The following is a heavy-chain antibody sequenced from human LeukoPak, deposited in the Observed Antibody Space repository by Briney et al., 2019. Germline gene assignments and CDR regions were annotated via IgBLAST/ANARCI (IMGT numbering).Heavy chain of an antibody. Sequence: GGSLRLSCAASGFDVSINYMNWIRQSPEKGLEWVSIIHNDGSTYYADSVKGRFTISRDNSKNTLYLQMNSLRAEDTAVYYCAKDDEINYDFWSGRGDAFDIWGQGTMVTVSS. CDR3: AKDDEINYDFWSGRGDAFDI. V-gene: IGHV3-53*01. CDR2: IHNDGST. D-gene: IGHD3-3*01. CDR1: GFDVSINY. J-gene: IGHJ3*02.